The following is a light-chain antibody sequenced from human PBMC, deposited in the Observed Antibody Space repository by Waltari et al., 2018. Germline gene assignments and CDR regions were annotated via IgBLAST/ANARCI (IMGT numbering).Light chain of an antibody. CDR3: ENDYTVLLT. V-gene: IGKV1-39*01. J-gene: IGKJ4*01. Sequence: DIQITQSPSSLSTSVGDRVIITCRANQSISGNLNWYQQKARKPPKILNHDASTLQSGVPSRFSGRGSGTEYNFTISGLQVDEFATYYCENDYTVLLTFGGGSKVE. CDR1: QSISGN. CDR2: DAS.